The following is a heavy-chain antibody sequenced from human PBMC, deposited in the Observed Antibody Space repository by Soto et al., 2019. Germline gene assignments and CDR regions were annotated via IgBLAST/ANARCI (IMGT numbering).Heavy chain of an antibody. J-gene: IGHJ4*02. CDR2: ISGSGGST. CDR3: AKDSRAPGTMYDSRASDY. V-gene: IGHV3-23*01. Sequence: EVQLLESGGGLVQPGGSLRLSCAASGFTFSSYAMSWVRQAPGKGLEWVSAISGSGGSTYYADSVKGRFTISRDNSKNTLYLQMNSLRAEDTAVYYCAKDSRAPGTMYDSRASDYWGQGTLVTVSS. D-gene: IGHD3-22*01. CDR1: GFTFSSYA.